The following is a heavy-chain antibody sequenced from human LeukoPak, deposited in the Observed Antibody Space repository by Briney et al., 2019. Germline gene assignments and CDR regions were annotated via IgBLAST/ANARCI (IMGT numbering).Heavy chain of an antibody. CDR2: IWYDGSNK. J-gene: IGHJ4*02. D-gene: IGHD3-22*01. CDR3: ARDQSDYYDSSGYDY. V-gene: IGHV3-33*08. Sequence: GGSLRLPCAASGFTFSSYGMHWVRQAPGKGLEWVAVIWYDGSNKYYADSVKGRFTISRDNSKNTLYLQMNSLRAEDTAVYYCARDQSDYYDSSGYDYWGQGTLVTVSS. CDR1: GFTFSSYG.